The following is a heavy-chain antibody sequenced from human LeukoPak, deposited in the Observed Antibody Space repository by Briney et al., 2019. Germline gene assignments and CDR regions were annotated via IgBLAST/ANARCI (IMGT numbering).Heavy chain of an antibody. D-gene: IGHD1-26*01. CDR3: VKDHWGSYYSLFDY. CDR1: GFTFSSYA. CDR2: ISSSGNNT. J-gene: IGHJ4*02. Sequence: PGGSLRLSCAASGFTFSSYAMSWVRRAPGKGLEWVSAISSSGNNTYYTDSVKGRFTISRDNSKSTMYLQMNGLRAEDTAVYYCVKDHWGSYYSLFDYWGQGTLVNVSS. V-gene: IGHV3-23*01.